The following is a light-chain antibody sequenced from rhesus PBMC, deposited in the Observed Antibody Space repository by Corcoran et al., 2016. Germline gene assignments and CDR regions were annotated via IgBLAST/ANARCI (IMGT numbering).Light chain of an antibody. J-gene: IGKJ1*01. V-gene: IGKV1-32*02. Sequence: DIQMSQSPSSLSASVGDRVTITCRASQGISSYLNWYQQKPGKAPNLLIYYANSLASGVPSRFSGSGLWTEYTLTISSRQPEDFATYYCQQGNSNPWTFGQGTKVEIK. CDR2: YAN. CDR3: QQGNSNPWT. CDR1: QGISSY.